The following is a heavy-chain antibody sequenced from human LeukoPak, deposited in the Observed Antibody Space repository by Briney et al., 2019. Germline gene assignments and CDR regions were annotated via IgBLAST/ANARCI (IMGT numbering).Heavy chain of an antibody. CDR2: INHSGST. D-gene: IGHD6-6*01. CDR1: GGSFSGYY. V-gene: IGHV4-34*01. Sequence: RSETLSLTCAVYGGSFSGYYWSWIRQPPGKGLEWTGEINHSGSTNYNPSLKSRVTISVDTSKNQFSLKLSSVTAADTAVYYCAREGQLVLAYWGQGTLVTVSS. CDR3: AREGQLVLAY. J-gene: IGHJ4*02.